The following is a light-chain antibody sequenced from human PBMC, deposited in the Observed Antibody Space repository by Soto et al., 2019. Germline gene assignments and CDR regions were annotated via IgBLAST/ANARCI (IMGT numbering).Light chain of an antibody. Sequence: EIVLTQSPATLSFSPGERATLSCRASQSISNSLAWYQQKPGQAPRLLIYDASNRATGIPARFSGSGSGTDFTLTISSLEPEDFAVYYCQQRGEWPPGATFGQGTRLEIK. CDR3: QQRGEWPPGAT. CDR2: DAS. CDR1: QSISNS. V-gene: IGKV3-11*01. J-gene: IGKJ5*01.